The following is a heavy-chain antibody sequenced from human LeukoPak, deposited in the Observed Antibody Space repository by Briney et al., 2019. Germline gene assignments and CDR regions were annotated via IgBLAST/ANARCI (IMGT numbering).Heavy chain of an antibody. CDR1: GGSFSGYY. CDR2: IHHSGST. J-gene: IGHJ5*02. CDR3: ASYGSGSYRFDP. V-gene: IGHV4-34*09. D-gene: IGHD3-10*01. Sequence: PSETLSLTCAVYGGSFSGYYWSWIRQSPGKGLEWIGYIHHSGSTYYNPSLKSRVIISVDTSKNQFSLKLNSVTAADTAVYYCASYGSGSYRFDPWGQGTLVTVSS.